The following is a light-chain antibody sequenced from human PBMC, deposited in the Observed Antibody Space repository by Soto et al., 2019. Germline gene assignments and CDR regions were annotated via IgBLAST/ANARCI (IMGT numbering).Light chain of an antibody. CDR3: QSYDSSLSVVV. J-gene: IGLJ2*01. V-gene: IGLV1-40*01. CDR2: GNS. Sequence: QAVVTQPPSVSGAPGQRVTISCTGSSSNTGSGYDVHWYQRLPGTAPKLLIYGNSNRPSGVPDRFSGSKSGTSASLAITGLQAEDEADYYCQSYDSSLSVVVFGGGTKLTVL. CDR1: SSNTGSGYD.